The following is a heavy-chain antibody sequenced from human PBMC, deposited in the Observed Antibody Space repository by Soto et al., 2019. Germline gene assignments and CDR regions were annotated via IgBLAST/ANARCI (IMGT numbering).Heavy chain of an antibody. CDR1: GGSISGYY. D-gene: IGHD2-21*02. CDR3: ARDLWGYCGTDCYPLDV. J-gene: IGHJ6*02. Sequence: QVQLQESGPGLVKPSETLSLTCTVSGGSISGYYWSWIRQPPGKGLEWIGYMYNTGSTVYNPSFKNPVTISVDTSKNQFSLKLNSVTAADTAVYYCARDLWGYCGTDCYPLDVWGQGTTVTVSS. CDR2: MYNTGST. V-gene: IGHV4-59*01.